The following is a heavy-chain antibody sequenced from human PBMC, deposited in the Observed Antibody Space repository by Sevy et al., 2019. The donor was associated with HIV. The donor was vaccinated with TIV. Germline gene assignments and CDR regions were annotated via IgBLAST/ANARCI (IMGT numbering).Heavy chain of an antibody. CDR3: AKDTRESEYSYGFDY. D-gene: IGHD5-18*01. J-gene: IGHJ4*02. V-gene: IGHV3-9*01. CDR1: GFTFDDYA. CDR2: ISWNSGSI. Sequence: GGSLRLSCAASGFTFDDYAMHWVRQAPGKGLEWVSGISWNSGSIGYADSVKGRFTISRDNAKNSLYLQMNSLRAEDTALYYCAKDTRESEYSYGFDYWGQGTLVTVSS.